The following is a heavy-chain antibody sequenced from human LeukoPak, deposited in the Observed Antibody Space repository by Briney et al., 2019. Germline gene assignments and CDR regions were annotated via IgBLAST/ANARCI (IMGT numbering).Heavy chain of an antibody. Sequence: ASVKVSCKASGGTFSSYAISWVRQAPGQGLEWMGGIIPIFGTANYAQKFQGRVTITADKSTSTVYMELSSLRSEDTAVYYCGRGGLGYSTYYLDYWGQGTLVTVSS. CDR1: GGTFSSYA. CDR2: IIPIFGTA. D-gene: IGHD4-23*01. CDR3: GRGGLGYSTYYLDY. V-gene: IGHV1-69*06. J-gene: IGHJ4*02.